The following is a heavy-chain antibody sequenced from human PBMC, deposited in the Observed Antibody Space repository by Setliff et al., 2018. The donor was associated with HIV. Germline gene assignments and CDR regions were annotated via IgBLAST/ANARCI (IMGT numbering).Heavy chain of an antibody. CDR1: GFSFGSYG. CDR3: AKGPARTTMIVVVSAFDI. CDR2: IRYDGINK. J-gene: IGHJ3*02. Sequence: PGGSLRLSCAGSGFSFGSYGMHWVRQAPGKGLEWVAFIRYDGINKNYADSVKGRFTISRDISKNTLYLQMNNLSTEDTAVYYCAKGPARTTMIVVVSAFDIWGQGTMVTVSS. V-gene: IGHV3-30*02. D-gene: IGHD3-22*01.